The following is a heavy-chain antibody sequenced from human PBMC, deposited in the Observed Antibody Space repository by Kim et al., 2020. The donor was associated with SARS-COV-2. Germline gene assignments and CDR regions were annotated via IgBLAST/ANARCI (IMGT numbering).Heavy chain of an antibody. D-gene: IGHD6-13*01. Sequence: PPLKSRVTIAVDTSNNQFSLKLSSVTGADTALYYCARHLRSSSYSDYFDYWGQGTLVTVSS. J-gene: IGHJ4*02. CDR3: ARHLRSSSYSDYFDY. V-gene: IGHV4-39*01.